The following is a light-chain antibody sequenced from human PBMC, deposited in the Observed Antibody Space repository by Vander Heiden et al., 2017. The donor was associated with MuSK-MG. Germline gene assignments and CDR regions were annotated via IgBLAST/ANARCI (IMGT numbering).Light chain of an antibody. CDR3: QQYNRWPLT. CDR2: GAS. V-gene: IGKV3-15*01. Sequence: EIVMTQSPATLSVSPGERATLSCRSSQSLGSNLAWYQQKPGQAPRLVIYGASTRATGIPARFSGGGSGAEFTLTISSLQSEDFAVYYCQQYNRWPLTFGGGTKVEI. J-gene: IGKJ4*01. CDR1: QSLGSN.